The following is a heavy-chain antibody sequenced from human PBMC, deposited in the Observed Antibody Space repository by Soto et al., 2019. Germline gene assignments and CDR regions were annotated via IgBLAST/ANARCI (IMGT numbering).Heavy chain of an antibody. J-gene: IGHJ4*02. Sequence: GGSLRLSCAASGYTFSSYAMSWVRQAPGKGLEWVSAISGSGGSTYYADSVKGRFTISRDNSKNTLYLQMNSLRAEDTAVYYCAKIPGYYYDSSGYYFDYWGQGTLVTVSS. V-gene: IGHV3-23*01. CDR1: GYTFSSYA. CDR3: AKIPGYYYDSSGYYFDY. CDR2: ISGSGGST. D-gene: IGHD3-22*01.